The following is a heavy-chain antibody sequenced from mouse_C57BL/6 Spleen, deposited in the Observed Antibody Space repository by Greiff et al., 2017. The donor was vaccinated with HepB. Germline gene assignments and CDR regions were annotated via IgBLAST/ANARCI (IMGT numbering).Heavy chain of an antibody. Sequence: EVMLVESGGGLVKPGGSLKLSCAASGFTFSDYGMHWVRQAPEKGLEWVAYISSGSSTIYYADTVKGRFTISRDNAKNTLFLQMTSLRSEDTAMYYCARKRDYYGSGYFDYWGQGTTLTVSS. CDR2: ISSGSSTI. J-gene: IGHJ2*01. D-gene: IGHD1-1*01. V-gene: IGHV5-17*01. CDR3: ARKRDYYGSGYFDY. CDR1: GFTFSDYG.